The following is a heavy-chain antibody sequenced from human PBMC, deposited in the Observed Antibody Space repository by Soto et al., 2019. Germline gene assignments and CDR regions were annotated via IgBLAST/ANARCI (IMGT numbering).Heavy chain of an antibody. CDR3: ARGHRVPAAMKYYYYGMDV. CDR2: INHSGGT. D-gene: IGHD2-2*01. J-gene: IGHJ6*02. CDR1: GGSFSGYY. V-gene: IGHV4-34*01. Sequence: PSETLSLTCAVYGGSFSGYYWSWIRQPPGKGLEWIGEINHSGGTNYNPSLKSRVTISVDTSKNQFSLKLSSVTAADTAVYYCARGHRVPAAMKYYYYGMDVWGQGTTVTVSS.